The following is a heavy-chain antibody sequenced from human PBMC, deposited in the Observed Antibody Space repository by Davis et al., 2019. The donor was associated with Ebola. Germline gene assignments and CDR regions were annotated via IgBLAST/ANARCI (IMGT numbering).Heavy chain of an antibody. D-gene: IGHD4/OR15-4a*01. J-gene: IGHJ4*02. CDR3: ARSSGFRLTFDY. Sequence: GGSLRLSCAASGFTFSSYWMSWVRQAPGKGLEWVANIKQDGSEKYYADSVKGRFTISRDNSKNTLYLQMNSLRAEDTAVYYCARSSGFRLTFDYWGQGTLVTVSS. V-gene: IGHV3-7*01. CDR2: IKQDGSEK. CDR1: GFTFSSYW.